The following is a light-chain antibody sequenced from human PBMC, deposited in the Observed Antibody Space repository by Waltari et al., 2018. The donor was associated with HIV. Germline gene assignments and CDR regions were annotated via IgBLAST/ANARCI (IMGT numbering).Light chain of an antibody. CDR3: QQYNKWPPGT. V-gene: IGKV3-15*01. CDR2: GAS. J-gene: IGKJ1*01. Sequence: EIVMTQSPATLSVSPGERATLSCRASQSVSSNLAWYQQKPGQAPRLRIYGASTRATGIPARFSGSGSGTEFSLTISSLQSEDFAVYYCQQYNKWPPGTFGQGTKVEIK. CDR1: QSVSSN.